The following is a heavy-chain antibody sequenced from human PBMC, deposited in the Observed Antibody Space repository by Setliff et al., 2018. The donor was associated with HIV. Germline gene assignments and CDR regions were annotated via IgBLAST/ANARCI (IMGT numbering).Heavy chain of an antibody. D-gene: IGHD3-10*01. CDR2: IIPIFGTP. CDR1: GGTFSTYA. V-gene: IGHV1-69*05. J-gene: IGHJ4*02. Sequence: VKVSCKASGGTFSTYALSWVRQAPGQGLEWMGGIIPIFGTPTYSQKFQGRVTITTDGSTSTAYMELSSLRSDDTAVYYCARAPRLTMIRGVFDYWGQGTLVTVSS. CDR3: ARAPRLTMIRGVFDY.